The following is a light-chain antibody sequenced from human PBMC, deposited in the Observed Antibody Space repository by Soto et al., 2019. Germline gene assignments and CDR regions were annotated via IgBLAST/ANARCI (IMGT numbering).Light chain of an antibody. CDR3: QSYDSSLSGYVV. CDR1: SSNIGAGYD. V-gene: IGLV1-40*01. Sequence: QSVLTQPPSVSGAPGQRVTISCTVSSSNIGAGYDVHWYQQLPGTAPKLLIYGHSNRPSGVPERFSGSKSGTSASLAITGLQAEDEADYYCQSYDSSLSGYVVFGGGTKLTVL. CDR2: GHS. J-gene: IGLJ2*01.